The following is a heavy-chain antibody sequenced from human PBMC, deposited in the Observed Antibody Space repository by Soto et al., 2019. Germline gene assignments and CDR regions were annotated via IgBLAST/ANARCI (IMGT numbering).Heavy chain of an antibody. Sequence: SGPTLVNPTQTLTLTFTFSGVSLTTNDRGVGWIRQPPGKALEWLALIYWNDDRRYSPSLKTRLIITKDTSKNQVVLTMSNMDPVDTATYYCAHDHYDGSGYYPHDAFDIWGQGTTVTVSS. CDR2: IYWNDDR. V-gene: IGHV2-5*01. CDR1: GVSLTTNDRG. D-gene: IGHD3-22*01. J-gene: IGHJ3*02. CDR3: AHDHYDGSGYYPHDAFDI.